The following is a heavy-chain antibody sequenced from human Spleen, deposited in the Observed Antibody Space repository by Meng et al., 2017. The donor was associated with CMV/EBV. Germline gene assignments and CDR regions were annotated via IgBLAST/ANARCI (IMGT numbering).Heavy chain of an antibody. Sequence: LRLSCASSGFTVGSNYMSCVRQAPGKGLEWVSVIYSGGNTYYADSVKGRFTISRDNSKNTLYLQMNSLRDEDTAVYYCARNWGHFDHWGQGTLVTVSS. V-gene: IGHV3-53*01. CDR2: IYSGGNT. CDR1: GFTVGSNY. CDR3: ARNWGHFDH. D-gene: IGHD7-27*01. J-gene: IGHJ4*02.